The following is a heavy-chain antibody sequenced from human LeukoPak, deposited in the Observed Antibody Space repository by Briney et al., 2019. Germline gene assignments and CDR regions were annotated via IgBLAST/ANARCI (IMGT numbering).Heavy chain of an antibody. J-gene: IGHJ4*02. D-gene: IGHD2-2*01. CDR1: GFTFSSYG. CDR3: AKGAAAQGSFDY. Sequence: GGSLRLSCAASGFTFSSYGIHWVRQAPGKGLEWVALISYDGSNKYYVDSVKGRFTISRDNPKNTVFLQMNSLRVEDTAVYYCAKGAAAQGSFDYWGQGTLVTVSS. CDR2: ISYDGSNK. V-gene: IGHV3-30*18.